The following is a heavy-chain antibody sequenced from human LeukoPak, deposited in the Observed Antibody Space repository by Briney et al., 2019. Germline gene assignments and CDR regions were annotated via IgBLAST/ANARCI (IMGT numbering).Heavy chain of an antibody. CDR2: ISSNGGST. D-gene: IGHD2-15*01. Sequence: GGSLRLSCAASGFTFSSYAMHWVRQAPGKGLEYVSAISSNGGSTYYADPVKGRFTISRDNSKNTLYLQMGSLRVEDMAVYYCARGYCSGGSCPLDYWGQGTLVTVSS. J-gene: IGHJ4*02. CDR3: ARGYCSGGSCPLDY. V-gene: IGHV3-64*02. CDR1: GFTFSSYA.